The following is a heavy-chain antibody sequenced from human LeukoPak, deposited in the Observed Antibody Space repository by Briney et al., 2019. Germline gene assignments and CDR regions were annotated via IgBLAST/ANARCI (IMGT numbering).Heavy chain of an antibody. CDR3: ARDHYQKEQDSSGYYRYYFDY. Sequence: SETLSLTCAVYGGSFSGYYWSWIRQPPGKGLEWIGEINHSGSTNYNPSLKSRVTISVDTPKNQFSLKLSSVTAADTAVYYCARDHYQKEQDSSGYYRYYFDYWGQGTLVTVSS. J-gene: IGHJ4*02. V-gene: IGHV4-34*01. CDR1: GGSFSGYY. D-gene: IGHD3-22*01. CDR2: INHSGST.